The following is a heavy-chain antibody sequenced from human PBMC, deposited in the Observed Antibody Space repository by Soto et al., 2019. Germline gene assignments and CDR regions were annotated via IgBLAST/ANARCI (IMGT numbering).Heavy chain of an antibody. CDR3: ARGKEVYNFWIGYPLDY. CDR1: GFPVSSYW. Sequence: GGSKRVSCTASGFPVSSYWMSWVRPDPGKGLEWVANIKQDGSEKYYVDSVKGRFTISRDNAKNSLYLQMNSLRAEDTAVYYCARGKEVYNFWIGYPLDYWGQGTLVTVSS. V-gene: IGHV3-7*01. D-gene: IGHD3-3*01. CDR2: IKQDGSEK. J-gene: IGHJ4*02.